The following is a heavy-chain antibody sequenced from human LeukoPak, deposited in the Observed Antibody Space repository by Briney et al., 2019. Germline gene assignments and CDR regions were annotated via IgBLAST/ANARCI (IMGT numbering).Heavy chain of an antibody. CDR2: IIPILGIA. CDR3: ARVIGSSSWYGLGYFDY. D-gene: IGHD6-13*01. V-gene: IGHV1-69*04. J-gene: IGHJ4*02. CDR1: GYTFTGYY. Sequence: ASVKVSCKASGYTFTGYYMHWVRQAPGQGLEWMGRIIPILGIANYAQKFQGRVTITADKSTSTAYMELSSLRSEDTAVYYCARVIGSSSWYGLGYFDYWGQGTLVTVSS.